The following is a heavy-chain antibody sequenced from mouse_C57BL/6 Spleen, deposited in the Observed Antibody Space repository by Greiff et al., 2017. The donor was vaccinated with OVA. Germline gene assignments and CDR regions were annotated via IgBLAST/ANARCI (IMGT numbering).Heavy chain of an antibody. Sequence: EVQLQQSGPELVKPGASVKISCKASGYTFTDYYMNWVKQSHGKSLEWIGDINPNNGGTSYNQKFKGKATLTVDKSSSTAYMELRSLTSEDSADYYCAGEDCDKRVHYFDYWGQGTTLTVSS. CDR2: INPNNGGT. CDR1: GYTFTDYY. J-gene: IGHJ2*01. CDR3: AGEDCDKRVHYFDY. V-gene: IGHV1-26*01.